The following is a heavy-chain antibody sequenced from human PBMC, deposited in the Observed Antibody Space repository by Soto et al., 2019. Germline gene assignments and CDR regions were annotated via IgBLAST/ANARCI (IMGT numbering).Heavy chain of an antibody. J-gene: IGHJ3*02. CDR2: TYYRSKWYN. CDR1: GDSVSSNSAA. CDR3: ARDYYGSGSYYKSRMGAFDI. V-gene: IGHV6-1*01. Sequence: SQTLSLTCAISGDSVSSNSAAWNWIRQSPSRGLEWLGRTYYRSKWYNDYAVSVKSRITINPDTSKNQFSLQLNSVTPEDTAVYYCARDYYGSGSYYKSRMGAFDIWGQGTMVTVSS. D-gene: IGHD3-10*01.